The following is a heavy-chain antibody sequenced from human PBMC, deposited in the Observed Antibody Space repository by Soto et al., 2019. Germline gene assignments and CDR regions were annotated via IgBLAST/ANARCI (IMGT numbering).Heavy chain of an antibody. CDR3: ARAEYCSGGSCYGHWYFDL. J-gene: IGHJ2*01. Sequence: QVQLQQWGAGLLKPSETLSLTCAVYGGSFSGYYWSWIRQPPGKGLEWIGEINHSGSTNYNPSLKSRVTISVDTSKTQFALKLSSVTAADTAVYYCARAEYCSGGSCYGHWYFDLWGRGTLVTVSS. CDR1: GGSFSGYY. D-gene: IGHD2-15*01. CDR2: INHSGST. V-gene: IGHV4-34*01.